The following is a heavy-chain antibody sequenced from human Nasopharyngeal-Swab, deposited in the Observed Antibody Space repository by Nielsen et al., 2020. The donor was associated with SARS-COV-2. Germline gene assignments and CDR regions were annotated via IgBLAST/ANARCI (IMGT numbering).Heavy chain of an antibody. CDR3: ARDPRPLAAAGYLVAFDI. V-gene: IGHV3-13*01. J-gene: IGHJ3*02. CDR1: GFTFSSYD. D-gene: IGHD6-13*01. Sequence: GGSLRLSCAASGFTFSSYDMHWVRQATGKGLEWVSAIGTAGDTYYPGSVKGRFTISRDNSKNTVYLQMNSLRPEDTAVYYCARDPRPLAAAGYLVAFDIWGQGTMVTVSS. CDR2: IGTAGDT.